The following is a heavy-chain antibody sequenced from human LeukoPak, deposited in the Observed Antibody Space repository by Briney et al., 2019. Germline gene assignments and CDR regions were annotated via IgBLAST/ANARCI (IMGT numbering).Heavy chain of an antibody. V-gene: IGHV3-23*01. CDR2: IIRSGDRS. CDR1: GSTLRNKV. J-gene: IGHJ4*02. Sequence: AESLTLSCPVSGSTLRNKVMSWDRPAPGKGLEWDSSIIRSGDRSNYTDSVKGRFTISRDNSKNTRYLQMGSLRAEDTAVYYCASSLSPSRRDGYNFFDYWGQGTLVTVSS. CDR3: ASSLSPSRRDGYNFFDY. D-gene: IGHD5-24*01.